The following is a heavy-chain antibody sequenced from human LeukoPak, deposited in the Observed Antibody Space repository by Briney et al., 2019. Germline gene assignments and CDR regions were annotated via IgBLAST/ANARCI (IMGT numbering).Heavy chain of an antibody. D-gene: IGHD2-8*02. J-gene: IGHJ5*02. V-gene: IGHV4-39*01. CDR1: GFTFSTYW. CDR3: ARLPQVVWENWFDP. Sequence: GSLRLSCAASGFTFSTYWMSWVRQAPGKGLEWIGSIYYSGSTYYNPSLKSRVTISVDTSKNQFSLKLSSVTAADTAVYYCARLPQVVWENWFDPWGQGTLVTVSS. CDR2: IYYSGST.